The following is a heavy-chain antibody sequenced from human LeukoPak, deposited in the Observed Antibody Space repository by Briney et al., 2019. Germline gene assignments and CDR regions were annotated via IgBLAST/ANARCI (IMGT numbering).Heavy chain of an antibody. Sequence: GRSLRLSCAASGFTFSSYGIHWVRQAPGKGLEWVAVIWYDGSNKYYADSVKGRFTISRDNSKNTLYLQMNSLRAEDTAVYYCARDVLWFGEYYYYYGMDVWGQGTTVTVSS. CDR1: GFTFSSYG. V-gene: IGHV3-33*01. J-gene: IGHJ6*02. CDR3: ARDVLWFGEYYYYYGMDV. CDR2: IWYDGSNK. D-gene: IGHD3-10*01.